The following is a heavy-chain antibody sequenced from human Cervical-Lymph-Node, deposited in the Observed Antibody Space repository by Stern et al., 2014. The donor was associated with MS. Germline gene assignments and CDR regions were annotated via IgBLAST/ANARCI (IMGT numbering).Heavy chain of an antibody. D-gene: IGHD3/OR15-3a*01. Sequence: VQLVHSGAEVKKPGASVKVSCKASGYTFTSHYMHWVRQAPGQGLEWVGMIDPSADSASYAQKFQGRVTMTRDASTCTVYMELSRLRSEDKAVYYCASGTGSKRPTGNYWGQGTLVTVSS. V-gene: IGHV1-46*01. CDR3: ASGTGSKRPTGNY. J-gene: IGHJ4*02. CDR1: GYTFTSHY. CDR2: IDPSADSA.